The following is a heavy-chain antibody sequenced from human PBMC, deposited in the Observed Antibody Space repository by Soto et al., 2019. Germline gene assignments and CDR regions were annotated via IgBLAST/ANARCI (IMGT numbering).Heavy chain of an antibody. Sequence: QVQLVQSGAEVKKPGASVKVSCKASGYTFTSYGISWVRQAPGQGLEWMGWISAYNGNTNYAQKLQGRVTMTPDTSTSTAYMELRRLRSADTAVYYCARSIAAAVDFDYWGQGTLVTVSS. D-gene: IGHD6-13*01. J-gene: IGHJ4*02. CDR2: ISAYNGNT. V-gene: IGHV1-18*01. CDR3: ARSIAAAVDFDY. CDR1: GYTFTSYG.